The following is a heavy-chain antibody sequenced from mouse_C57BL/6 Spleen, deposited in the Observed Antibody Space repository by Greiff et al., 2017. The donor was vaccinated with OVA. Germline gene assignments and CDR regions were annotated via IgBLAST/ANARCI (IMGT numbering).Heavy chain of an antibody. D-gene: IGHD2-1*01. CDR1: GFTFSDYG. Sequence: EVMLVESGGGLVKPGGSLKLSCAASGFTFSDYGMHWVRQAPEKGLEWVAYISSGSSTIYYADTVKGRFTISRDNAKNTLFLQMTSLRSEDTAMYYCARAGGNYVYYAMDYWGQGTSVTVSS. CDR3: ARAGGNYVYYAMDY. V-gene: IGHV5-17*01. J-gene: IGHJ4*01. CDR2: ISSGSSTI.